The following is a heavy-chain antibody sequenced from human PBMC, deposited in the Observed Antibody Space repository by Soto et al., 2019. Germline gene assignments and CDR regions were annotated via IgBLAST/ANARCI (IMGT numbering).Heavy chain of an antibody. CDR1: GGSFSGYY. CDR3: ARGVPAATSFDY. Sequence: SETLSLTCAVYGGSFSGYYCSRIRQPPGKGLEWIGEINHSGSTNYNPSLKSRVTISVDTSKNQFSLKLSSVTAADTAVYYCARGVPAATSFDYWGQGTLVTVSS. CDR2: INHSGST. V-gene: IGHV4-34*01. D-gene: IGHD2-2*01. J-gene: IGHJ4*02.